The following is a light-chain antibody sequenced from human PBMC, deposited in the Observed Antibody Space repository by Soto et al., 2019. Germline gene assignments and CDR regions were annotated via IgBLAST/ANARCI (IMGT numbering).Light chain of an antibody. J-gene: IGLJ2*01. CDR1: SSNIGNNY. CDR3: GTWDIRLNAVV. Sequence: QSVLTQPPSVSAAPGQKVIISCSGGSSNIGNNYVSWYQQVPGTAPKLLIYDNIKRPSGIPDRFSGSKSGTSATLGITGLQTGDEADYYCGTWDIRLNAVVFGGGTKVTVL. V-gene: IGLV1-51*01. CDR2: DNI.